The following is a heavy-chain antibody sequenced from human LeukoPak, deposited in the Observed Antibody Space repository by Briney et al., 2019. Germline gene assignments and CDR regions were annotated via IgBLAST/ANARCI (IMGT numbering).Heavy chain of an antibody. CDR1: GLSFGSHP. J-gene: IGHJ4*02. D-gene: IGHD2-21*01. CDR3: ARGVMAARLYYFDN. Sequence: PGGSLRLSCAASGLSFGSHPMNWVRQAPGSGLEWVTGVTGSGDNTYYIDSVKGRFTISRDNSKNTLFLQMNSLRAEDTAVYYCARGVMAARLYYFDNWGRGILVTVSS. CDR2: VTGSGDNT. V-gene: IGHV3-23*01.